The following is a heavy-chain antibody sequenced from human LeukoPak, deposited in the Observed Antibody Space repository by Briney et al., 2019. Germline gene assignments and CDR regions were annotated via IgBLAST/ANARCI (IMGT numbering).Heavy chain of an antibody. V-gene: IGHV1-24*01. CDR2: FDPEDGET. D-gene: IGHD3-10*01. CDR1: GYTLTELS. J-gene: IGHJ5*02. Sequence: ASVKVSCKVSGYTLTELSMHWVRQAPGKGLEWMGGFDPEDGETIYAQKFQGRVTMTEDTSTDTAYMELSALRSEDTAVYYCATVGIILWFGDPYHHWFDPWAREPWSPSPQ. CDR3: ATVGIILWFGDPYHHWFDP.